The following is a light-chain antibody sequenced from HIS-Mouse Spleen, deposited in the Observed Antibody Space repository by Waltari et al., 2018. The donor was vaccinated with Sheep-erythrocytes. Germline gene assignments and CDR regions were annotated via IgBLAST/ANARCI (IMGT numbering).Light chain of an antibody. V-gene: IGKV1-13*02. Sequence: AIQLTQSPSSLSASVGDRVTLTCRASQGISSALAWYQQKPGKAPKLLIYDASSLESGVPSRFSGSGSGTDFTLTISSLQPEDFATYYCQQFNSYLYTFGQGTKLEIK. CDR2: DAS. CDR3: QQFNSYLYT. CDR1: QGISSA. J-gene: IGKJ2*01.